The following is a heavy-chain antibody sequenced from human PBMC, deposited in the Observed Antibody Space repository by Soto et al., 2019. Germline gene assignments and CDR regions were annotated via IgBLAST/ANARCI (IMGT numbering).Heavy chain of an antibody. CDR1: GGTFSTHA. J-gene: IGHJ4*02. CDR2: INPNSGGT. D-gene: IGHD3-22*01. Sequence: ASVKVSCKASGGTFSTHAIIWVRQAPGQGLEWMGWINPNSGGTNYAQKFQGRVTMTRDTSISTAYMELSRLRSDDTAVYYCARDRPLDYYDSSGYYGPHDYWGQGTLVTVSS. CDR3: ARDRPLDYYDSSGYYGPHDY. V-gene: IGHV1-2*02.